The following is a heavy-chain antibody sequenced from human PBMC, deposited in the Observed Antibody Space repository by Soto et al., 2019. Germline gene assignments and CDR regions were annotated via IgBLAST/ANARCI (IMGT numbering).Heavy chain of an antibody. D-gene: IGHD6-6*01. Sequence: QVQLVQSGVEVKKPGASVKVSCKASGYTFTDYRMIWVRQAPGQGLEWMGIINPSGGSTNYAPNFQGRVTLTIDSFTSTVYMELSNLRSEDTAMYYCARPAGRLANWFDPWGQGTLVTVSS. CDR1: GYTFTDYR. J-gene: IGHJ5*02. CDR2: INPSGGST. V-gene: IGHV1-46*01. CDR3: ARPAGRLANWFDP.